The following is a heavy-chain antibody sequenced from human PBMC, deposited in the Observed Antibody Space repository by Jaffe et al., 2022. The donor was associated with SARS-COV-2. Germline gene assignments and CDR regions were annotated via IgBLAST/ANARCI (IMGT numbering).Heavy chain of an antibody. D-gene: IGHD3-22*01. CDR2: INPSGGST. V-gene: IGHV1-46*04. CDR1: GYTFTSYY. J-gene: IGHJ5*02. Sequence: QVQLVQSGAEVKKPGASVKVSCKASGYTFTSYYMHWVRQAPGQGLEWMGIINPSGGSTSYAQKLQGRVTMTRDTSTSTVYMELSSLRSEDTAVYYCARDQYKAYDSSSNWFDPWGQGTLVTVSS. CDR3: ARDQYKAYDSSSNWFDP.